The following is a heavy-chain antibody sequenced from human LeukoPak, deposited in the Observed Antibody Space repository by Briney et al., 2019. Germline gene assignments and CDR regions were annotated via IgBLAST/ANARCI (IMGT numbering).Heavy chain of an antibody. Sequence: SETLSLTCTVSGGSISSGSYYWSWIRQPAGKGLEWIGRIYPSGSTNYNPSLKSRVTISVDTSKNQFSLKLSSVTAADTAVYYCARGTTMIADAFDIWGQGTMVTVSS. V-gene: IGHV4-61*02. CDR1: GGSISSGSYY. D-gene: IGHD3-22*01. J-gene: IGHJ3*02. CDR3: ARGTTMIADAFDI. CDR2: IYPSGST.